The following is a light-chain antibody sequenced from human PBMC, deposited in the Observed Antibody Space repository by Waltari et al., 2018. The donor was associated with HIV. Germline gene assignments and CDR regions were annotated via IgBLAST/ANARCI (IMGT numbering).Light chain of an antibody. CDR2: GNK. V-gene: IGLV1-40*01. J-gene: IGLJ2*01. Sequence: QSVLTQPPSVSGAPGQRVTISCTGSTSNIGADYDVHWYQQIPGTAPKLLISGNKNRPSGVPDRFSASKSGTSASLTITGLQAEDGADYFCQSYDITLSASVVFGGGTKLTVL. CDR3: QSYDITLSASVV. CDR1: TSNIGADYD.